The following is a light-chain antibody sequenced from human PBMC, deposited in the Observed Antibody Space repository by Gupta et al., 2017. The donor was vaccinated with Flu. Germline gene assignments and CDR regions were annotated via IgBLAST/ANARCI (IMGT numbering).Light chain of an antibody. V-gene: IGLV2-14*01. CDR1: SSDVGGYIY. J-gene: IGLJ3*02. Sequence: SILTQPASVSGSPGQSITIPCTGTSSDVGGYIYVSWYQQHPGKAPKLMIYEVTDRPSGISNRFSGSKSGNTASLTISGLQAEDEADYFCAAYETTSSGLFGGGTKLTVL. CDR2: EVT. CDR3: AAYETTSSGL.